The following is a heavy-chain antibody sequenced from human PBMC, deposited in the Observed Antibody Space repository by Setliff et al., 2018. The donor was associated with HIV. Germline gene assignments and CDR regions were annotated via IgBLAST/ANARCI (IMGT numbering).Heavy chain of an antibody. J-gene: IGHJ5*02. CDR1: GYTFSAYG. D-gene: IGHD2-15*01. Sequence: GASVKVSCKASGYTFSAYGISWVRQAPGQGLEWMGWISSDNGNTIYAQKFQGRVAMTMDTSTSTAHMELRSLTSDDTAVYYCARLSCTDGNCFPYKWFDPWGQGTLVTVSS. V-gene: IGHV1-18*01. CDR2: ISSDNGNT. CDR3: ARLSCTDGNCFPYKWFDP.